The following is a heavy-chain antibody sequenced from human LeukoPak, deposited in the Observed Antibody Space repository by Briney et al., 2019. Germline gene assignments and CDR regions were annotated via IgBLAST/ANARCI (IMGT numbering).Heavy chain of an antibody. CDR1: GFTFSDYA. J-gene: IGHJ6*03. Sequence: NPGRSLSLSCTASGFTFSDYAVIWFRQSPGKGLEWVSFIRSKAYGGTTEYAASVKGRYIISRDDSGGVAYLQTSSLSTEDTGVFYCSRICKSSLDLYFYYMDVWGKGTTVTVSS. V-gene: IGHV3-49*05. CDR3: SRICKSSLDLYFYYMDV. CDR2: IRSKAYGGTT. D-gene: IGHD6-6*01.